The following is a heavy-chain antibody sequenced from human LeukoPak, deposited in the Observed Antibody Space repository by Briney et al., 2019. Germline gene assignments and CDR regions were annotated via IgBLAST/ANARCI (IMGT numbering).Heavy chain of an antibody. V-gene: IGHV1-2*02. D-gene: IGHD2-2*01. CDR2: INPNSGFT. Sequence: GASVKVSCKASGYTFTDYYMHWVRQAPGQGLEWMGWINPNSGFTNYAQKFQGRVTMTRDTSISTAYMELSRLRSDDTAVYYCARLAGCSSSSCRSFDYWGQGTLVTVSS. J-gene: IGHJ4*02. CDR1: GYTFTDYY. CDR3: ARLAGCSSSSCRSFDY.